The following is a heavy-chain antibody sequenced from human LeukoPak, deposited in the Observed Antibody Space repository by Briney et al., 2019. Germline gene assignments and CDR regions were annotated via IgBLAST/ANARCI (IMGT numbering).Heavy chain of an antibody. CDR2: IYTSGST. V-gene: IGHV4-61*02. D-gene: IGHD2-2*01. CDR1: GGSISSGSYY. Sequence: SETLSLTCTVPGGSISSGSYYWSWIRQPAGKGLEWIGRIYTSGSTNHNPSLKSRVTISVDTSKNQFSLKLSSVTAADTALYYCAIDSLLPSAMGYYYMDVWGKGTTVTVSS. J-gene: IGHJ6*03. CDR3: AIDSLLPSAMGYYYMDV.